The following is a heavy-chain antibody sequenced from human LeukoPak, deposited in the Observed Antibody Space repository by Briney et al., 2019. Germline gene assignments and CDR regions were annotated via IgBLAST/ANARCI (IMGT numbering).Heavy chain of an antibody. CDR3: ARDGGYCSGTSCYTLFLD. D-gene: IGHD2-2*02. Sequence: SVKVSCKASGGTFSSYAISWVRQAPRQGLEWMGGIIPIFGTANYAQKFQGRVTITADESTSTAYMELSSLRSEDTAVYYCARDGGYCSGTSCYTLFLDWGQGTLVTVSS. CDR2: IIPIFGTA. CDR1: GGTFSSYA. J-gene: IGHJ4*02. V-gene: IGHV1-69*13.